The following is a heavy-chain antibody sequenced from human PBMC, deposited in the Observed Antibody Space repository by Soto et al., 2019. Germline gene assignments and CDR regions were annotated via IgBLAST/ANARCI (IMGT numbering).Heavy chain of an antibody. CDR3: ARAVVAYDGSGSYYSQFEY. D-gene: IGHD3-10*01. J-gene: IGHJ4*01. Sequence: PSETLSLTCTVSGGSISSYYWSWIRQSPGKGLEWIGYIYYSGSTNYNPSLKSRPSISVDTSKNQFSLKLSSVTAADTAVYYCARAVVAYDGSGSYYSQFEYWGRGTLVTVSS. CDR1: GGSISSYY. CDR2: IYYSGST. V-gene: IGHV4-59*01.